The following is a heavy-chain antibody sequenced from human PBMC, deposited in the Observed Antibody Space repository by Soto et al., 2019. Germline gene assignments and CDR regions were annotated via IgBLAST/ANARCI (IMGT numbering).Heavy chain of an antibody. V-gene: IGHV1-3*01. CDR2: INAGNGNT. Sequence: EASVKVSCKASGYTFTSYAMHWVRQAPGQRLEWMGWINAGNGNTKYSQKFQGRVTITRDTSASTAYMELSSLRSEDTAVYYCARVRYYDSSGYYFGYWGQGTLVTVSS. J-gene: IGHJ4*02. D-gene: IGHD3-22*01. CDR3: ARVRYYDSSGYYFGY. CDR1: GYTFTSYA.